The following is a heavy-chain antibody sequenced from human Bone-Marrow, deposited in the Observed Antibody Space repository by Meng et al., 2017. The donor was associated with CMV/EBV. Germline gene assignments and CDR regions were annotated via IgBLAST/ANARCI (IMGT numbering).Heavy chain of an antibody. D-gene: IGHD6-6*01. CDR3: ARSVYSTSPFDY. Sequence: AASVFPFRGYWMPWVRQAPGKGLVWVSRISSDGVITNYADSVKGRSTISRDNAKNTLYLQMNSLRAEDTAVYYCARSVYSTSPFDYWGQGTLVTVSS. J-gene: IGHJ4*02. CDR1: VFPFRGYW. V-gene: IGHV3-74*01. CDR2: ISSDGVIT.